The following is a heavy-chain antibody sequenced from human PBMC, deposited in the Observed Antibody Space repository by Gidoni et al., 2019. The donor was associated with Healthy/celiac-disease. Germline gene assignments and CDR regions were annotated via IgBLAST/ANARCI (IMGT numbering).Heavy chain of an antibody. D-gene: IGHD2-2*01. V-gene: IGHV3-30*18. CDR2: ISYDGSNK. CDR1: GFTFSSYG. Sequence: QVQLVESGGGVVQPGRSLRLSCAASGFTFSSYGLHWVRQAPGKGLEWVAVISYDGSNKYYADSVKGRFTISRDNSKNTLYLQMNSLRAEDTAVYYCAKGQDIVVVPAAIASGGGLDYWGQGTLVTVSS. J-gene: IGHJ4*02. CDR3: AKGQDIVVVPAAIASGGGLDY.